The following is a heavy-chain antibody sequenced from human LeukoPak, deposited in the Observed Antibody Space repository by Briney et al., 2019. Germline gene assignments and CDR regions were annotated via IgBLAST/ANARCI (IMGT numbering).Heavy chain of an antibody. CDR1: GGTFSSYA. Sequence: SVKVSCKASGGTFSSYAISWVRQAPGQGLEWMGGIIPIFGTANYAQKFQGRVTITADESTSTAYMEPSSLRSEDTAVYYCARDRDTVTTFGYYYYGMDVWGQGTTVTVSS. CDR2: IIPIFGTA. D-gene: IGHD4-17*01. J-gene: IGHJ6*02. CDR3: ARDRDTVTTFGYYYYGMDV. V-gene: IGHV1-69*13.